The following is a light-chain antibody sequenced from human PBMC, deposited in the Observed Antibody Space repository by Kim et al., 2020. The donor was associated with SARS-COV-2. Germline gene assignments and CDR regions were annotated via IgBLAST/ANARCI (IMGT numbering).Light chain of an antibody. CDR1: SSDVGSYNY. V-gene: IGLV2-8*01. J-gene: IGLJ2*01. CDR2: EIS. CDR3: SSYAGSNYVV. Sequence: GQSVTISCTGTSSDVGSYNYVSWYQQHPGKAPKLMIYEISKRPSGVPDRFSGSKSGNTASLTVSGLQAEDEADYYCSSYAGSNYVVFGGGTQLTVL.